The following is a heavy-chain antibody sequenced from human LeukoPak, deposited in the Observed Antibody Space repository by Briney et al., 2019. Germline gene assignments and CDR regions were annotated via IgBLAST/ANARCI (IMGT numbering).Heavy chain of an antibody. V-gene: IGHV4-39*07. Sequence: PSETLSLTCTVSGGSISSSSYYWGWIRQPPGKGLEWIGSIYYSGSTYYNPSLKSRVTISVDTSKNQFSLKLSSVTAADTAVYYCARDFDRPPVVVTGYYNEDYYYYYMDVWGKGTTVTISS. CDR1: GGSISSSSYY. D-gene: IGHD3-9*01. CDR2: IYYSGST. J-gene: IGHJ6*03. CDR3: ARDFDRPPVVVTGYYNEDYYYYYMDV.